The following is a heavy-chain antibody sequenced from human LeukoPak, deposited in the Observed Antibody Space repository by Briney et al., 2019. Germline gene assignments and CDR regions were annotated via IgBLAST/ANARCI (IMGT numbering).Heavy chain of an antibody. CDR3: ARDSPGDLWDY. CDR2: IYNTGST. CDR1: GFTVSSYY. D-gene: IGHD7-27*01. V-gene: IGHV3-66*03. Sequence: GGSLRLSCAASGFTVSSYYMSWVRQAPGRGLEWVSNIYNTGSTNYADSVKGRFAIFRDNSKNTLYLQMNSLRAEDTAVYYCARDSPGDLWDYWGQGTLITVSS. J-gene: IGHJ4*02.